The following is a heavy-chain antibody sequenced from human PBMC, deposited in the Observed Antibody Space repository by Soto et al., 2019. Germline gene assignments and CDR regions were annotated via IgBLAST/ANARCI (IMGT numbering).Heavy chain of an antibody. CDR1: GFTFRSCA. CDR2: IIDSGAST. CDR3: AKGRSYYYYYVVDV. V-gene: IGHV3-23*01. Sequence: GGSLRLSCAASGFTFRSCAMGWVRQAPGKGLEWVSDIIDSGASTYYADSVKGRFTISRDNSKSTLYLQMNSLRAEDTALYYCAKGRSYYYYYVVDVWGQGTTVPGSS. J-gene: IGHJ6*02.